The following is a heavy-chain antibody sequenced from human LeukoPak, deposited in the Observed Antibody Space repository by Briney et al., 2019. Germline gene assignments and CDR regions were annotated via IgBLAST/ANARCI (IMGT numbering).Heavy chain of an antibody. CDR3: ARDDYDSSTPYYFDY. CDR1: GFTLSSYD. D-gene: IGHD3-22*01. J-gene: IGHJ4*02. V-gene: IGHV3-30*03. Sequence: GGSLRLSCAASGFTLSSYDMHWVRQAPGKGLEWVAVISYDGSNKYYADSVKGRFTISRDNSKNTLFLQMNSLRAEDTAVYYCARDDYDSSTPYYFDYWGQGTLVTVSS. CDR2: ISYDGSNK.